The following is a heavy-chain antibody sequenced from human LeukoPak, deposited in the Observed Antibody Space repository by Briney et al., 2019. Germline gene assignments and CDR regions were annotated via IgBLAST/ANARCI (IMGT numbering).Heavy chain of an antibody. CDR3: AREFCLRGKCAFDI. Sequence: GGSLRLSCAASGFTVSSSYMTWVRQAPGKGLEWVSLIYSGGSTYYADSVKGRFTISRDNSKNTVFLQMNSLRVEDTAVYYCAREFCLRGKCAFDIWGQGTMVTVSS. CDR1: GFTVSSSY. J-gene: IGHJ3*02. D-gene: IGHD3-9*01. CDR2: IYSGGST. V-gene: IGHV3-53*01.